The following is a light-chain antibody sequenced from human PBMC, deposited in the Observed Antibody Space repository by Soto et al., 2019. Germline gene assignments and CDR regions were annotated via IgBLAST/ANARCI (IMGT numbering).Light chain of an antibody. CDR3: QQHNQWPIT. CDR1: QGIKDY. CDR2: GAS. J-gene: IGKJ5*01. Sequence: EIVMTQSPATLSVSPGERATLSCRASQGIKDYVAWFQQKPGQAPRLLIYGASTRATAIPARFSGSGSGTEFTLSISSLQSEDSAVYYCQQHNQWPITFGQGTRLEI. V-gene: IGKV3-15*01.